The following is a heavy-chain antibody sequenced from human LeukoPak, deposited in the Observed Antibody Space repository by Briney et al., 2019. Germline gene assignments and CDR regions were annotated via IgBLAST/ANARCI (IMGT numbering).Heavy chain of an antibody. D-gene: IGHD5-18*01. CDR1: GFTFRNFG. CDR2: IYYDGSDK. CDR3: ARDRSQHYFDY. J-gene: IGHJ4*02. Sequence: GGSLRLSCVVSGFTFRNFGMHWVRQAPGKGLEWVAVIYYDGSDKYYVDSVKGRFAVSRDNSKNTLYLQMNNLRVEDTAVYHCARDRSQHYFDYWAREPWSPSPQ. V-gene: IGHV3-33*01.